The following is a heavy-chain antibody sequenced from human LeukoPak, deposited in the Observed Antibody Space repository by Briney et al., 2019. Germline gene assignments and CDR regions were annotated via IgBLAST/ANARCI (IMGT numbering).Heavy chain of an antibody. J-gene: IGHJ4*02. V-gene: IGHV4-4*07. CDR2: IYTSGST. CDR1: GGSISSYY. CDR3: ATTRFLHWLLTGENDY. D-gene: IGHD3-3*01. Sequence: SETLSLTCTVSGGSISSYYWSWIRQPAGKGLEWIGRIYTSGSTNYNPSLKSRVTMSVDTSKNQFSLKLSSVTAADTAVYYCATTRFLHWLLTGENDYWGQGILVTVPS.